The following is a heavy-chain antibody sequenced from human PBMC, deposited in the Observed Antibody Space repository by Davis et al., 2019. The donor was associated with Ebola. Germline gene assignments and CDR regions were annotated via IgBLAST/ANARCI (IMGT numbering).Heavy chain of an antibody. CDR1: GFTFSSYS. CDR3: ARLGWEYSSSPGY. J-gene: IGHJ4*02. V-gene: IGHV3-48*01. D-gene: IGHD6-6*01. CDR2: ISSSSSTI. Sequence: GESLKISCAASGFTFSSYSMNWVRQAPGKGLEWVSYISSSSSTIYYADSVKGRFTISRDNAKNSLYLQMNSLRAEDTAVYYCARLGWEYSSSPGYWGQGTLVTVSS.